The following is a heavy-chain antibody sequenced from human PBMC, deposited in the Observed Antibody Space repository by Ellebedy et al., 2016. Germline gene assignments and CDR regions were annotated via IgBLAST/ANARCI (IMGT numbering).Heavy chain of an antibody. J-gene: IGHJ5*02. CDR1: GFTFRSYG. V-gene: IGHV3-33*01. D-gene: IGHD4-17*01. Sequence: GGSLRLSCAASGFTFRSYGMHWVRQAPGKGLEWVAVIWYDGSSKYYADSVKGRFTISRDNSKNTLYLRMNSLRAEDTAVDYCVRDLDISLYGDYAGYGRFDPWGQGTLVTVSS. CDR3: VRDLDISLYGDYAGYGRFDP. CDR2: IWYDGSSK.